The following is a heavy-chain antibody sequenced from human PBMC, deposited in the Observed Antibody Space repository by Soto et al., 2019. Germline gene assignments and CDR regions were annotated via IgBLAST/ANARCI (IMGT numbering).Heavy chain of an antibody. CDR2: IYHTGST. Sequence: PSETLSLTCAVSGYSISSGFYWGWIRQSPDKGLEWMGNIYHTGSTYDNPSLKRRVSMSVDTSKNQFSLRLSSVTAADTAIYYCARSFLGDSAPFDYWGQGTLVTVSS. J-gene: IGHJ4*02. CDR1: GYSISSGFY. V-gene: IGHV4-38-2*01. D-gene: IGHD3-22*01. CDR3: ARSFLGDSAPFDY.